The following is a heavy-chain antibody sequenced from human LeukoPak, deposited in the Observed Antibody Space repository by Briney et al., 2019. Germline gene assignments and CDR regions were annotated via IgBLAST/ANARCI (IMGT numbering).Heavy chain of an antibody. D-gene: IGHD2-2*01. Sequence: GGSLRLSCAASGFTFSSYAMSCVRQAPGKGLEWVSAISGSGGSTYYADSVKGRFTISRDNSKNTLYLQMNSLRAEDTAVYYCAKGHQLLPYPNWFDPWGQGTLVTVSS. CDR2: ISGSGGST. CDR1: GFTFSSYA. V-gene: IGHV3-23*01. CDR3: AKGHQLLPYPNWFDP. J-gene: IGHJ5*02.